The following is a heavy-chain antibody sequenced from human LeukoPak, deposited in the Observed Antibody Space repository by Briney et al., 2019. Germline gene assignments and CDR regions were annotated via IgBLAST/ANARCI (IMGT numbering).Heavy chain of an antibody. CDR3: AGDSSYYYYMDV. CDR1: GYSISSGYY. Sequence: SETLSLTCTVSGYSISSGYYWGWIRQPPGKGLEWIGSIYHSGSTYYNPSLKSRVTISVDTSKNQFSLKLSSVTAADTAVYHCAGDSSYYYYMDVWGKGTTVTVSS. CDR2: IYHSGST. J-gene: IGHJ6*03. V-gene: IGHV4-38-2*02.